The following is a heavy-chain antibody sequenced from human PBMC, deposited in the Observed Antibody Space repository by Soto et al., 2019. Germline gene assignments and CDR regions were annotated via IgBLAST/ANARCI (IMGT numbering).Heavy chain of an antibody. Sequence: EVQLVESGGGLVQPGGSLRLSCAASGFTFSSYSMNWVRQAPGKGLEWVSYISTSSSTIYYADSVKGRFTLSRDNAKNSLYLQMNSLRAEDTAVYYCAREYCSSTSCLYDYWGQGTLVTVSP. CDR2: ISTSSSTI. CDR3: AREYCSSTSCLYDY. CDR1: GFTFSSYS. D-gene: IGHD2-2*01. V-gene: IGHV3-48*01. J-gene: IGHJ4*02.